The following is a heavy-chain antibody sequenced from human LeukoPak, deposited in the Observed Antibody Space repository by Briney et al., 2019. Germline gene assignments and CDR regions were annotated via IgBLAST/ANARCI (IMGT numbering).Heavy chain of an antibody. J-gene: IGHJ6*02. D-gene: IGHD4-17*01. CDR2: ISSSGSTI. V-gene: IGHV3-48*03. CDR1: GFTFSIYE. Sequence: GGSLRLSCAASGFTFSIYEMNWVRQSPGKGLEWVSYISSSGSTIFYADSVKGRFTISRDNAKNSLYLQMNSLRAEDTAVYYCARSGGTVTTYYYYGMDVWGQGTTVTVSS. CDR3: ARSGGTVTTYYYYGMDV.